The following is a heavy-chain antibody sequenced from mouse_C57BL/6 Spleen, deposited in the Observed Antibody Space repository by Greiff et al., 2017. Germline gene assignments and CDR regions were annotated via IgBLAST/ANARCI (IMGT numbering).Heavy chain of an antibody. CDR2: ISYDGSN. V-gene: IGHV3-6*01. Sequence: EVQLVESGPGLVKPSQSLSLTCSVTGYSITSGYYWNWIRQFPGNKLEWMGYISYDGSNNYNPSLKNRISITRDTSKNQFFLKLNSVTTEDTATYYCASYDYDAGYWGQGTTLTVSS. CDR3: ASYDYDAGY. D-gene: IGHD2-4*01. J-gene: IGHJ2*01. CDR1: GYSITSGYY.